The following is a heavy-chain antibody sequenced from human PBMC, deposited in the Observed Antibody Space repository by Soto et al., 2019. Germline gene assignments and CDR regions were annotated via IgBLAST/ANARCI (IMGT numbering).Heavy chain of an antibody. CDR1: GFTFSSYG. Sequence: QVQLVESGGGVVQPGRSLRLSCAASGFTFSSYGMHWVRQAPGKGLEWVAVISYDGSNKYYADSVKGRFTISRDNSKNTLYLQMNSLRAEDTAVYYCAKDQGLELSFHYTSFTFDYWGQGTLVTVSS. V-gene: IGHV3-30*18. D-gene: IGHD1-7*01. CDR2: ISYDGSNK. J-gene: IGHJ4*02. CDR3: AKDQGLELSFHYTSFTFDY.